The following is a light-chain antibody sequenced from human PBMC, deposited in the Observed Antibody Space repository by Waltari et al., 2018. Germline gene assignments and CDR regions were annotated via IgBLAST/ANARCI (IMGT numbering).Light chain of an antibody. Sequence: RVLYSSNNKNYLAWYQQKPGQPPKLLIYWASTRESGVPDRFSGSGSGTDFTLTISSLQAEDVAVYYCQQYYSTPLTFGPGTKVDIK. V-gene: IGKV4-1*01. J-gene: IGKJ3*01. CDR2: WAS. CDR1: RVLYSSNNKNY. CDR3: QQYYSTPLT.